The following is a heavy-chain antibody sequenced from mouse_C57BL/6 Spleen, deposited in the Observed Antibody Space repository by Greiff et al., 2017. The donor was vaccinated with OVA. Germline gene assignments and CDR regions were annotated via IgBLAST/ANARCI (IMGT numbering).Heavy chain of an antibody. V-gene: IGHV14-4*01. CDR3: TTPGDSSGYWFAY. Sequence: VQLQQSGAELVRPGASVKLSCTASGFNIKDDYMPWVKQRPEQGLEWIGWIDPENGDTEYASKFQGKATITADTSSNTAYLQLSSLTSEDTAVYYCTTPGDSSGYWFAYWGQGTLVTVSA. J-gene: IGHJ3*01. D-gene: IGHD3-2*01. CDR2: IDPENGDT. CDR1: GFNIKDDY.